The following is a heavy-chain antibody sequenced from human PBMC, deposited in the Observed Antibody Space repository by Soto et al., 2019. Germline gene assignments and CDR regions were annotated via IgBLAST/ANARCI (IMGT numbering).Heavy chain of an antibody. CDR2: IYYSGST. V-gene: IGHV4-59*01. CDR3: ARRARLEWSNYYYYYYMDV. CDR1: GGSISSYY. D-gene: IGHD3-3*01. J-gene: IGHJ6*03. Sequence: SETLSLTCTVSGGSISSYYWSWIRQPPGKGLEWIGYIYYSGSTNYNPSLKSRVTISVDTSKNQFSLKLSSVTAADTAVYYCARRARLEWSNYYYYYYMDVWGKGTTVTVSS.